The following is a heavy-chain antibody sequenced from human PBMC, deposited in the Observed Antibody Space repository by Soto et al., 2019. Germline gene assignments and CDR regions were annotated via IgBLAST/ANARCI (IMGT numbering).Heavy chain of an antibody. CDR1: GASISYGGFS. CDR3: ARGGEYDSFDY. D-gene: IGHD2-21*01. CDR2: ISHLEST. J-gene: IGHJ4*02. Sequence: SETLSLTCTVSGASISYGGFSWSWIRQSPGKGLEWIGYISHLESTYFHPSFKSRLTMSIDRTSNQFSLKLSSVTAADIAVYYCARGGEYDSFDYWGQGVLVTVSS. V-gene: IGHV4-30-2*06.